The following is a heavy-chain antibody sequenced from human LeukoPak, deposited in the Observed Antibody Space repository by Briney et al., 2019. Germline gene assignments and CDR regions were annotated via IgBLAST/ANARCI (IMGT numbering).Heavy chain of an antibody. CDR3: ARDRRREVLTQDY. CDR2: ISSSSSYI. CDR1: GFTFSSYN. V-gene: IGHV3-21*01. Sequence: GGSVRLSCAASGFTFSSYNMNWVRQAPGQGLEWVSSISSSSSYIYYADSVKGRFTISRDNAKNSLYLQMNSLRAEDTAVYYCARDRRREVLTQDYWGQGTLVTVSS. D-gene: IGHD1-14*01. J-gene: IGHJ4*02.